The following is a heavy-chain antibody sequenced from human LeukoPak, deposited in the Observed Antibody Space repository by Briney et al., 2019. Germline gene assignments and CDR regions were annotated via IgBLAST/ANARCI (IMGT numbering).Heavy chain of an antibody. J-gene: IGHJ4*02. CDR3: ARLTREVATKHFDY. Sequence: SGTLSLTCAVSGYSISSGYYWGWIRQPPGKGLEWIGSIYHSGSTYYNPSLKSRVTISVDTSKNQFSLKLSSVTAADTAVYYCARLTREVATKHFDYWGQGTLVTVSS. CDR1: GYSISSGYY. D-gene: IGHD5-24*01. V-gene: IGHV4-38-2*01. CDR2: IYHSGST.